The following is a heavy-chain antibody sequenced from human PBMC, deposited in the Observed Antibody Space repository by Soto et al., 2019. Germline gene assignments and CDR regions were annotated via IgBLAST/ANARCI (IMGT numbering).Heavy chain of an antibody. CDR2: ISHSGST. J-gene: IGHJ4*02. CDR1: GDAINSSHC. V-gene: IGHV4-4*02. Sequence: SETLSLTCAVSGDAINSSHCLHLFRHPPGKVLEWIGQISHSGSTNYNPSLTSRVTISVDKSKNHFSLKVTSVTAADTAVYYCAARHFRSGPRTDTRLDYWSQGTLVTVSS. D-gene: IGHD3-3*02. CDR3: AARHFRSGPRTDTRLDY.